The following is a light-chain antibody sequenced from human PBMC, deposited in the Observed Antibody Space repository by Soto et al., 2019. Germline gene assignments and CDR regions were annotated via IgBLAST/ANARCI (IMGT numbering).Light chain of an antibody. CDR3: SSYAGSNNFVV. CDR2: EVS. J-gene: IGLJ2*01. V-gene: IGLV2-8*01. CDR1: SSDVGGYNY. Sequence: QSVLTQPPSASGSPGQSVTISRTGTSSDVGGYNYVSWYQQHPGKAPKLMIYEVSKRPSGVPDRLSGSKSGNTASLTVSGFQAEDEADYYCSSYAGSNNFVVFGGGTKVTVL.